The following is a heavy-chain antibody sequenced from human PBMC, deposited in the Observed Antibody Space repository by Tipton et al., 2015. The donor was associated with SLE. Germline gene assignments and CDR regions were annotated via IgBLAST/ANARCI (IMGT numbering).Heavy chain of an antibody. CDR3: ARRSGWSFDY. V-gene: IGHV4-39*07. D-gene: IGHD6-19*01. CDR2: IYYSGST. J-gene: IGHJ4*02. CDR1: GGSISSSSYY. Sequence: TLSLTCTVSGGSISSSSYYWGWIRQPPGKGLEWIGSIYYSGSTYYNPSLKSRVTISVDTSKNQFSLKLSSVTAADTAVYYCARRSGWSFDYWGQGTLVTVSS.